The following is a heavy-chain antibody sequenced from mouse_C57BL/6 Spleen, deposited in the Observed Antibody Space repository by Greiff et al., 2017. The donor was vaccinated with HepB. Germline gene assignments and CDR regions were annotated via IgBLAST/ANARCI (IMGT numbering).Heavy chain of an antibody. J-gene: IGHJ2*01. Sequence: QVQLQQPGAELVKPGASVKLSCKASGYTFTSYWMQWVKQRPGQGLEWIGEIDPSDSYTNYNQKFKGKATLTVDTSSSTAYMQLSSLTSEDSAVYYCARSPYDGSSYGDYWGQGTTLTVSS. CDR2: IDPSDSYT. CDR1: GYTFTSYW. CDR3: ARSPYDGSSYGDY. V-gene: IGHV1-50*01. D-gene: IGHD1-1*01.